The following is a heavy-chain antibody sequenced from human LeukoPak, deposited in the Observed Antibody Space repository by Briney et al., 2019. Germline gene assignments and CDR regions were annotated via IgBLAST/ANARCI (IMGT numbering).Heavy chain of an antibody. J-gene: IGHJ3*02. CDR2: IYYSGST. D-gene: IGHD2-21*02. CDR1: GGSISSSSNYY. Sequence: PSETLSLTCSVSGGSISSSSNYYWGWIRQPPGKGLEWIGYIYYSGSTYYNPSLKSRVTISVDTSKNQFSLKLSSVTAADTAVYYCARYPKGYCGGDCRISAGFDIWGQGTMVTVSS. V-gene: IGHV4-31*03. CDR3: ARYPKGYCGGDCRISAGFDI.